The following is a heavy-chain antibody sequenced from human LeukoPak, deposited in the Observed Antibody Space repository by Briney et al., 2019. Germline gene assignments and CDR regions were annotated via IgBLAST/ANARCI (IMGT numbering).Heavy chain of an antibody. Sequence: ASVKVSCKASGYTFTSYAMNWVRQAPGQGLEWMGWINTNTGNPTYAQGFTGRFVFSLDTSVSTAYLQISSLKAEDTAVYYCACPLYDSGPRHFDYWGQGTLVTVSS. CDR1: GYTFTSYA. CDR2: INTNTGNP. CDR3: ACPLYDSGPRHFDY. V-gene: IGHV7-4-1*02. D-gene: IGHD3-22*01. J-gene: IGHJ4*02.